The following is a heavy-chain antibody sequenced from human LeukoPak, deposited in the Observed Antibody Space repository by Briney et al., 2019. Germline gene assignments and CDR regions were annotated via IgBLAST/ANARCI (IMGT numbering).Heavy chain of an antibody. J-gene: IGHJ4*02. D-gene: IGHD1-26*01. Sequence: SETLSLTCTVSGGSVTTYYWSWIRQSAGKGLEWIGHISTSGTTTHNPSLKSRVTMSVDTSKNQFSLKLTSVTAADTAVYYCAREATVVGATIIWGQGTLVTVSS. CDR3: AREATVVGATII. CDR2: ISTSGTT. V-gene: IGHV4-4*07. CDR1: GGSVTTYY.